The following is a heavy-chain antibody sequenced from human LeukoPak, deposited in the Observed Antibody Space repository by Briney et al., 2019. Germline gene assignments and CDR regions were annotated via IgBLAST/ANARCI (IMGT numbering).Heavy chain of an antibody. J-gene: IGHJ4*02. CDR2: IIPIVGTA. Sequence: SVKVSCKASGGTFSSYAISWVRQAPGQGLEWMGGIIPIVGTANYAQKFRGRVTITTDESTSTAYMELSSLRSEGTAMYYCARAGDYGDYGFDYWGQGTLVTVSS. CDR3: ARAGDYGDYGFDY. CDR1: GGTFSSYA. D-gene: IGHD4-17*01. V-gene: IGHV1-69*05.